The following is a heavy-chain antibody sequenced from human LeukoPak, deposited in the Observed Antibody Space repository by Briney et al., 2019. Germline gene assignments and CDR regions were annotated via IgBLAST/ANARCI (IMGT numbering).Heavy chain of an antibody. V-gene: IGHV1-69*01. J-gene: IGHJ6*04. CDR2: IISIFGTA. CDR3: ARVTGPRYCSSTIGPCYYYYGMDV. Sequence: SVKVFCKASGGTFSSYSISWVRQAPGQGLEWMGGIISIFGTANYAQKFQGRVTITADESTSTAYMELSSLRSEDTAVYYCARVTGPRYCSSTIGPCYYYYGMDVWGKGTTVTVSS. CDR1: GGTFSSYS. D-gene: IGHD2-2*01.